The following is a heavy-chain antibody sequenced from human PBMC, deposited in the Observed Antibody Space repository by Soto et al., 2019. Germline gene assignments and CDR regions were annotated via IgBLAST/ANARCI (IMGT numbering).Heavy chain of an antibody. CDR1: GFTFTKSW. D-gene: IGHD3-16*01. J-gene: IGHJ4*02. CDR2: IKTDGSEK. Sequence: EVQLVQSGGGLVQPGGSLRLSCAASGFTFTKSWMAWVRQAPGKGLEWVANIKTDGSEKYYVDSMKGRIAISRDNAKNSLYLQVNSLRVEDTAMYYCARDDDYDSYDYWGQRTLVTVCS. CDR3: ARDDDYDSYDY. V-gene: IGHV3-7*01.